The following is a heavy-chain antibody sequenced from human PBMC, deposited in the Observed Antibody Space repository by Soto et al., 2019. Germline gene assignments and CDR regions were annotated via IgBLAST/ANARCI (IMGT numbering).Heavy chain of an antibody. V-gene: IGHV3-33*01. J-gene: IGHJ6*02. Sequence: PGGSLRLSCAASGFTFSTYGMHWVRQAPGKGLEWVAVIWYDGSNKYYADSVKGRFTISRDNSKNTLYLQMNSLRAEDTAVYYCARRNWNYDYYYGMDVWGQGTTVTVSS. CDR1: GFTFSTYG. CDR3: ARRNWNYDYYYGMDV. D-gene: IGHD1-20*01. CDR2: IWYDGSNK.